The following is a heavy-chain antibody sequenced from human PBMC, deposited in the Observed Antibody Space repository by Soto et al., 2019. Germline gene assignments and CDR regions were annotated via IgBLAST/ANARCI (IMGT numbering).Heavy chain of an antibody. CDR1: GFSLSISGVA. Sequence: SGPTLVNPTQTLTLTCTFSGFSLSISGVAVGWIRQPPGKALEWLALIYWGDDKRYSPSLKSRLTITKDTSENQVVLTMTNMAPVDTATYYCARGGYSSSWDHFDYWGQGTLVTVSS. CDR3: ARGGYSSSWDHFDY. CDR2: IYWGDDK. J-gene: IGHJ4*02. D-gene: IGHD6-13*01. V-gene: IGHV2-5*02.